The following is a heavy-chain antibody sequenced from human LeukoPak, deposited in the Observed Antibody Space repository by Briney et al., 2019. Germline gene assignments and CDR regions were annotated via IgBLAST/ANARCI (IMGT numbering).Heavy chain of an antibody. V-gene: IGHV3-7*01. CDR3: ARGDAPQLPGAFDI. J-gene: IGHJ3*02. Sequence: HPGGSLRLSCAASGFTFSSYWMSWVRQAPGKGLEWVATKQQDGSEKYYVDSVKGRFTISRDNAKNSLYLQMNSLRAEDTAVYYCARGDAPQLPGAFDIWGQGTMVTVSS. CDR1: GFTFSSYW. CDR2: KQQDGSEK. D-gene: IGHD5-18*01.